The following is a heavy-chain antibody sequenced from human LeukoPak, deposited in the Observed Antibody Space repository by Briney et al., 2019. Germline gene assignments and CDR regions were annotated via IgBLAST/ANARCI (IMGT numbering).Heavy chain of an antibody. CDR2: INPSGDST. Sequence: ASVKVSCKASGYTFTGYYMHWVRQAPGQGLAWMGIINPSGDSTSYAQNFQGRVTMTTDMSTSTVYMELSSLTSDDTAMYYCARLARYTSSPISPLYYHYYMDVWGKGTTVTVSS. CDR3: ARLARYTSSPISPLYYHYYMDV. CDR1: GYTFTGYY. J-gene: IGHJ6*03. D-gene: IGHD6-19*01. V-gene: IGHV1-46*01.